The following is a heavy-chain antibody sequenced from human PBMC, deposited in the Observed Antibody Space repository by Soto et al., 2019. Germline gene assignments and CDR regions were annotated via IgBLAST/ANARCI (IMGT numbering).Heavy chain of an antibody. Sequence: PGGSLRLSCAASGFTFSSYAMSWVRQAPGKGLEWVSAISGSGGSTYYADSVKGRFTISRDNSKNTLYLQMNSLRAEDTAVYYCAKDKSLSEPYSYGFSYFDYWGQGTLVTVSS. CDR2: ISGSGGST. D-gene: IGHD5-18*01. CDR3: AKDKSLSEPYSYGFSYFDY. J-gene: IGHJ4*02. V-gene: IGHV3-23*01. CDR1: GFTFSSYA.